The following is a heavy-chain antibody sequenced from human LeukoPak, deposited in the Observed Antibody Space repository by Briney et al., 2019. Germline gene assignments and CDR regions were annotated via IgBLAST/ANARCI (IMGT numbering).Heavy chain of an antibody. Sequence: GGSLRLSCVASEFTFGTYWMNWVRQAPGKGLEWVANINQDGSEKYYVDSVKGRFTISRDNSKNSLYLQMNSLRAEDTAVYYCAREPYSGVLQIFDYWGQGTLVTVSS. V-gene: IGHV3-7*01. J-gene: IGHJ4*02. D-gene: IGHD2-21*01. CDR2: INQDGSEK. CDR3: AREPYSGVLQIFDY. CDR1: EFTFGTYW.